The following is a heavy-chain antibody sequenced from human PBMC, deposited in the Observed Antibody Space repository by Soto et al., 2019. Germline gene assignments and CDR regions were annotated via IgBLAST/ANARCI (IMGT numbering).Heavy chain of an antibody. D-gene: IGHD6-13*01. CDR1: GGSISSYY. Sequence: SETLSLTCTVSGGSISSYYWSWIRQPPGKGLEWIGYIYYSGSTNYNPSLKSRVTISVDTSKNQFSLKLSSVTAADTAVYYCARRTGMGSSWYGYYFDYWGQGTLVTVSS. J-gene: IGHJ4*02. CDR2: IYYSGST. CDR3: ARRTGMGSSWYGYYFDY. V-gene: IGHV4-59*08.